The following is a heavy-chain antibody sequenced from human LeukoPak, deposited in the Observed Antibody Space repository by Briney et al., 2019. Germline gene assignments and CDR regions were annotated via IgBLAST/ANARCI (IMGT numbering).Heavy chain of an antibody. Sequence: PSETLSLTCTVSGGSFSSGDYYWSWIRQPPGKGLEWIAYIYYSGSTYYNPSLKSRVSISVDTSKNQFSLKLSSVTAADTAVYYCARGQRGYSYGFGGWFDPWGQGTLVTVSS. CDR2: IYYSGST. V-gene: IGHV4-30-4*01. CDR1: GGSFSSGDYY. CDR3: ARGQRGYSYGFGGWFDP. J-gene: IGHJ5*02. D-gene: IGHD5-18*01.